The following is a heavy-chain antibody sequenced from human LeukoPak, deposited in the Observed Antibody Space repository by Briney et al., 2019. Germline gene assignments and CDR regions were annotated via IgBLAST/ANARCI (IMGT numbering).Heavy chain of an antibody. CDR2: IYYSGST. CDR1: GGSISSYY. V-gene: IGHV4-59*01. Sequence: SETLSLTCTVSGGSISSYYWSWIRQPPGKGLEWIGYIYYSGSTNYNPSLKSRVTISVDTSKNQFSLKLSSVTAADTAVYCCARGGWFGELSFGFDYWGQGTLVTVSS. CDR3: ARGGWFGELSFGFDY. J-gene: IGHJ4*02. D-gene: IGHD3-10*01.